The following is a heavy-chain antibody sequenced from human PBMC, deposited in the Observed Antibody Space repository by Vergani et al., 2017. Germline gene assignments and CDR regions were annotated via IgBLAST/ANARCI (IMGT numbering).Heavy chain of an antibody. CDR3: ARTLSDSRGYYLDY. CDR2: IVWDDDT. Sequence: QVTLKESGPALVKPTQTLTLTCTFSGFSLTTYGMRVSWIRQPPGKALEWLARIVWDDDTYYRTSLRTRLTISKDTFKNQVALTMTNMDPVDTATYYCARTLSDSRGYYLDYWRQGTLVTVSS. V-gene: IGHV2-70*04. D-gene: IGHD3-22*01. CDR1: GFSLTTYGMR. J-gene: IGHJ4*02.